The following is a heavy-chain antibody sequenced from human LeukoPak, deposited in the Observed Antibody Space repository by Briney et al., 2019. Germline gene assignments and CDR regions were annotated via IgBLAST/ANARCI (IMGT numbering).Heavy chain of an antibody. CDR2: ISSSGRTI. J-gene: IGHJ4*02. D-gene: IGHD1-1*01. CDR1: GFTFSDYY. Sequence: GGSLRLSCAASGFTFSDYYMSWIRQAPGKGLEWVSYISSSGRTIYYADSVKGRFTISRDNAKNSLYLQMSSLRAEDTAVYCCASNWNDGFRWGQGTLVTVSS. CDR3: ASNWNDGFR. V-gene: IGHV3-11*01.